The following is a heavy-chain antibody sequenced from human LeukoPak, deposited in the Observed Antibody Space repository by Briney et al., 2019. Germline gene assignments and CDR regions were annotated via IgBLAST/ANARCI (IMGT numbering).Heavy chain of an antibody. J-gene: IGHJ4*02. V-gene: IGHV3-23*01. D-gene: IGHD1-1*01. CDR2: IRGTGDST. Sequence: GGSLRLSCTASGFTFSSLAMTWVRQAPGKGLEWVSTIRGTGDSTHYADSVKGRFIISRDKSKNMLYLQMNGLRAEDTAIYYCAKGQELDDGVFDSWGQGTLVTVSS. CDR3: AKGQELDDGVFDS. CDR1: GFTFSSLA.